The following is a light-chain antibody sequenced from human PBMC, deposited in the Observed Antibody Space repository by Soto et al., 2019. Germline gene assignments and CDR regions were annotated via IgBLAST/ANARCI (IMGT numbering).Light chain of an antibody. CDR2: WAS. Sequence: DIVMTPSPDSLAVSLGERATINCKSSQSVFYSSNNKNFLSWYQKKPGQPPKLLISWASTRESGVPDRFSGSESGTDFTLTISSLQAEDVAVYYCQQYYSTPITFGQGTRLEI. CDR1: QSVFYSSNNKNF. J-gene: IGKJ5*01. CDR3: QQYYSTPIT. V-gene: IGKV4-1*01.